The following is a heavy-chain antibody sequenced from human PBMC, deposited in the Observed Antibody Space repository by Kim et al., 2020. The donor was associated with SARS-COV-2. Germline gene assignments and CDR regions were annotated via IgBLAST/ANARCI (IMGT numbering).Heavy chain of an antibody. D-gene: IGHD1-1*01. J-gene: IGHJ6*02. Sequence: NDSAVPGKSRITINPATSKNQFSLQLNSVTPEDTAVYYCARDLDYYGMDVWGQGTTVTVSS. V-gene: IGHV6-1*01. CDR2: N. CDR3: ARDLDYYGMDV.